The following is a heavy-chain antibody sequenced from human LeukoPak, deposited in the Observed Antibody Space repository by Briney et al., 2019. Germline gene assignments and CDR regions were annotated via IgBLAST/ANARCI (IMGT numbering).Heavy chain of an antibody. Sequence: GRSLRLSCAASGFTFSSYGMHWVRRAPGKGLEWVAVISYDGSNKYYADSVKGRFTISRDNSKNTLYLQMNSLRAEDTAVYYCARVIIGSYFDYWGQGTLVTVSS. CDR1: GFTFSSYG. J-gene: IGHJ4*02. D-gene: IGHD1-26*01. V-gene: IGHV3-30*03. CDR3: ARVIIGSYFDY. CDR2: ISYDGSNK.